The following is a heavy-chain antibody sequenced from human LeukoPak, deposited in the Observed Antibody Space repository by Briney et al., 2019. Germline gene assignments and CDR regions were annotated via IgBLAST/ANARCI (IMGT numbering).Heavy chain of an antibody. CDR2: INPSSGGT. J-gene: IGHJ4*02. CDR1: GYTFTGYY. D-gene: IGHD6-13*01. V-gene: IGHV1-2*02. CDR3: ARDSSQLVQDLDY. Sequence: ASVKVSCKASGYTFTGYYMHWVRQAPGQGLEWMGWINPSSGGTNYAQKFQGRVTMTRDTSISTAYMELSRLRSDDTAVYYCARDSSQLVQDLDYWGQGTLVTVSS.